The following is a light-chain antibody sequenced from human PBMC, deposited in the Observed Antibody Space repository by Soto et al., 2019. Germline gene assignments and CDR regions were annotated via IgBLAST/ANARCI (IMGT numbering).Light chain of an antibody. V-gene: IGLV1-44*01. J-gene: IGLJ2*01. CDR2: SDY. Sequence: QSVLTQPPSASGTPGQRVTISCSGSSSNIGTNTVNWYQQLPGTAPKLLIYSDYQRPSGVPDRFSGSKSGTSAFLAISGIQSEDEGDYYCAAWDDSLNGVIFGGGTKLTVL. CDR1: SSNIGTNT. CDR3: AAWDDSLNGVI.